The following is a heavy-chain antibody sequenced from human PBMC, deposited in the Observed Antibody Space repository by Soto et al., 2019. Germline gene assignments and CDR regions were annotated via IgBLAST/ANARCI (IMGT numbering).Heavy chain of an antibody. D-gene: IGHD3-9*01. CDR2: ISKDGSKK. Sequence: GGSLRLSCAASGFMFSGFGMHWVRQAPGKGLQWVAGISKDGSKKYYADSVKGRFTISRDNPKKTLYLQMNSLRAEDTAVYYCANPSGYYFGLGSHDEASDMWGQGTVVTVSS. CDR1: GFMFSGFG. V-gene: IGHV3-30*18. J-gene: IGHJ3*02. CDR3: ANPSGYYFGLGSHDEASDM.